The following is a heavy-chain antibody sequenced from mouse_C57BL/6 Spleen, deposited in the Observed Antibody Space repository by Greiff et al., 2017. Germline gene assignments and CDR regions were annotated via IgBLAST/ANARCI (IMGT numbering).Heavy chain of an antibody. Sequence: QVQLQQSGAELMKPGASVKLSCKATGYTFTGYWIEWVKQRPGHGLEWIGEILPGSGSTNYNEKFKGKATFTADTSSNTAYMQLSSLTPEDSAIYYCARRGITTDWYFDVWGTGTTVTVSS. CDR1: GYTFTGYW. CDR3: ARRGITTDWYFDV. CDR2: ILPGSGST. D-gene: IGHD1-1*01. V-gene: IGHV1-9*01. J-gene: IGHJ1*03.